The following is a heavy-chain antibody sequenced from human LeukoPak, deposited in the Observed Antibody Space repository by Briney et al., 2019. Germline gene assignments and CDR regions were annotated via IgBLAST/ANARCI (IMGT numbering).Heavy chain of an antibody. CDR3: ARPPRPYGMDV. V-gene: IGHV4-34*01. CDR2: INHSGST. CDR1: GGSFSGYY. Sequence: SETLSLTCAVYGGSFSGYYWSWIRQPPGKGLGWIGEINHSGSTNYNPSLKSRVTISVDTSKNQFSLKLSSVTAADTAVYYCARPPRPYGMDVWGQGTTVTVSS. J-gene: IGHJ6*02.